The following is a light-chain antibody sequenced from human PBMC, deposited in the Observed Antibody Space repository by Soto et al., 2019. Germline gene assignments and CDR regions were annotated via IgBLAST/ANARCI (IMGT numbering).Light chain of an antibody. J-gene: IGLJ2*01. CDR1: SSDVGGYNY. CDR2: DVS. Sequence: QSALTQPASVSGSPGQSITISCTGTSSDVGGYNYVSWYQQHAGKAPKLMIYDVSNRPSGVSNRFSGSKSANTASLTISGLQAEDEADYYWRSYTSSSTLVFGGGTKLTVL. CDR3: RSYTSSSTLV. V-gene: IGLV2-14*01.